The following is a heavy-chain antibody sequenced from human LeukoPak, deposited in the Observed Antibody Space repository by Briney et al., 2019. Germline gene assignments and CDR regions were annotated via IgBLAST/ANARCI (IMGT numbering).Heavy chain of an antibody. CDR2: ISSSGTTI. V-gene: IGHV3-48*03. CDR3: ARGDFDSRTDY. J-gene: IGHJ4*02. CDR1: RFSFSSYE. D-gene: IGHD3-22*01. Sequence: PGGSLRLSCAASRFSFSSYEMNWVRQAPGKGLEWVSYISSSGTTIYDADSVKGRFTISRDNAKSSLYLQMNSLRAEDTAVYYCARGDFDSRTDYWGQGTLVTVSS.